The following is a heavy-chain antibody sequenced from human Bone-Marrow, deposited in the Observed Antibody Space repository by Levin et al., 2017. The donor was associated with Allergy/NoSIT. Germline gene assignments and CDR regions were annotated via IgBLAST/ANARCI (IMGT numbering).Heavy chain of an antibody. Sequence: PGGSLRLSCAASGFTISDYYMSWIRQAPGKGLEWVSYIRSSSSYTNHADFVEGRFTISRDNAKNSLVLQMNSLRAEDTAVYYCARESGQLGYYNYYGMDVWGQGTTVTVTS. CDR2: IRSSSSYT. J-gene: IGHJ6*02. D-gene: IGHD6-13*01. CDR1: GFTISDYY. CDR3: ARESGQLGYYNYYGMDV. V-gene: IGHV3-11*05.